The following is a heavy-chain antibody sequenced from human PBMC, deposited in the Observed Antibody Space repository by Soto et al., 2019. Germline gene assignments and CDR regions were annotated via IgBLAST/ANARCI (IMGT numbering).Heavy chain of an antibody. D-gene: IGHD1-1*01. CDR1: GGSMSRYY. V-gene: IGHV4-59*01. CDR3: ARGRGTRWFDP. CDR2: IHYTGST. J-gene: IGHJ5*02. Sequence: PSETLSLTCTVSGGSMSRYYWTWIRQPPGKGLEWIGNIHYTGSTNYNPSLKSRVTILLGTSTSQFSLKVSSVTAADTAVYYCARGRGTRWFDPWGQGTLVTVSS.